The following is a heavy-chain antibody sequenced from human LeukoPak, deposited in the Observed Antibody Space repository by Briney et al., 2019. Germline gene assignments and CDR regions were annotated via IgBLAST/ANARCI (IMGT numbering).Heavy chain of an antibody. CDR1: GFTFSRYW. D-gene: IGHD4-17*01. J-gene: IGHJ6*03. Sequence: PGGSLRLSCAASGFTFSRYWMNWVRQAPGKGLEWVANIKEDGGEKYFVDSVRGRFTISRDNAKNSLYLQMNSLRAEDTAVYYCARSRVTNDFDYYYYYMDVWGKGTTVTVSS. CDR2: IKEDGGEK. CDR3: ARSRVTNDFDYYYYYMDV. V-gene: IGHV3-7*01.